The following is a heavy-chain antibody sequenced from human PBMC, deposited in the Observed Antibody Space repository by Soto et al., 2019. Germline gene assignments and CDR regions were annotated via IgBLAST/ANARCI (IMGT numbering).Heavy chain of an antibody. D-gene: IGHD1-20*01. CDR3: ARHYNWNDAVPHHFDY. CDR2: IYYSGST. V-gene: IGHV4-39*01. CDR1: GGSISSSSYF. J-gene: IGHJ4*02. Sequence: SETLSVTCTVSGGSISSSSYFWGWIRQPPGKGLEWIGSIYYSGSTYYNPSLKSRVTISVDTSKNQLSLKLTSVTAADTAVYYCARHYNWNDAVPHHFDYWGQGTLVTVSS.